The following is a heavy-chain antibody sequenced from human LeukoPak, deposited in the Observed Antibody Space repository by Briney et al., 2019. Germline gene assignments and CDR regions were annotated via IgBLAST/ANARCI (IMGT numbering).Heavy chain of an antibody. CDR3: ARSTIFGVVIIGLGAFDI. D-gene: IGHD3-3*01. CDR1: GGSISSYY. V-gene: IGHV4-59*01. J-gene: IGHJ3*02. Sequence: SETLSLTCTVSGGSISSYYWSWIRQPPGKGLEWIGYIYYSGSTNYNPSLKSRVTISVDTSKNQFSLKLSSVTAADTAVYYCARSTIFGVVIIGLGAFDIWGQGTMVTVSS. CDR2: IYYSGST.